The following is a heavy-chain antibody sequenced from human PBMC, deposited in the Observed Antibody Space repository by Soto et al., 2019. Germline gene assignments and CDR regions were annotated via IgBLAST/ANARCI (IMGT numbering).Heavy chain of an antibody. D-gene: IGHD3-16*01. J-gene: IGHJ3*02. CDR3: ARDLKRRHYDYVWGSQKDAFDI. CDR1: GYTFTSYG. CDR2: ISAYNGNT. Sequence: QVQLVQSGAEVKKPGASVKVSCKASGYTFTSYGISWVRQAPGQGLEWMGWISAYNGNTNYAQKLQGRVTMTKDTSTSTAYMKLRSLRSDDTVVYYCARDLKRRHYDYVWGSQKDAFDIWGQGTMVTVSS. V-gene: IGHV1-18*01.